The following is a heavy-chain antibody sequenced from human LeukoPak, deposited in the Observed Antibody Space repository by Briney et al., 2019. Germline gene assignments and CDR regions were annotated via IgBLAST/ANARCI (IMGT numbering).Heavy chain of an antibody. CDR2: IYTSGST. V-gene: IGHV4-61*02. CDR3: ARRPNSYSSSSNYYYVDV. Sequence: SQTLSLTXTVSGSSISSGSYYWSWIRQPAGKGLEWIGRIYTSGSTNYNPSLKSRVTISVDTSKNQFSLKLSSVTAADTAVYYCARRPNSYSSSSNYYYVDVWGKGTTVTVSS. D-gene: IGHD6-6*01. J-gene: IGHJ6*03. CDR1: GSSISSGSYY.